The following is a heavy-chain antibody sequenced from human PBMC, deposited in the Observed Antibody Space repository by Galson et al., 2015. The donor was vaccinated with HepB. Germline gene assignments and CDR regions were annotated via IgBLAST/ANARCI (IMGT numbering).Heavy chain of an antibody. CDR1: GFTFTAYG. V-gene: IGHV3-23*01. CDR3: AKEGTARCSDY. J-gene: IGHJ4*02. CDR2: ISGSGSTT. Sequence: SLRLSCAASGFTFTAYGLNWVRQAPGKGLEWVSGISGSGSTTYSTDSVKGRFTISRDNSKNTLYLQMDSLRAEDTAVYYCAKEGTARCSDYWGQGTQVTVSS. D-gene: IGHD4/OR15-4a*01.